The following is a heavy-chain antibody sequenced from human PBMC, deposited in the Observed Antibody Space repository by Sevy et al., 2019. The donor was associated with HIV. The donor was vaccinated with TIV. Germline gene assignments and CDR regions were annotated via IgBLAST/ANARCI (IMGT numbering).Heavy chain of an antibody. V-gene: IGHV4-30-2*01. Sequence: SETLSLTCAVSGGSISSGGYSWSWIRQPPGKGLEWIGYIYQSGSTYYNPSLKSRVTISVDRSKNQFSLKLSSVTAADTAVYYCARALYGFWSGYYQPTFDYWGQGTLVTVSS. CDR2: IYQSGST. D-gene: IGHD3-3*01. J-gene: IGHJ4*02. CDR3: ARALYGFWSGYYQPTFDY. CDR1: GGSISSGGYS.